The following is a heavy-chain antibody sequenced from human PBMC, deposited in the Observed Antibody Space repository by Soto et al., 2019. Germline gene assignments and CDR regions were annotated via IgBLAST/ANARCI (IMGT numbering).Heavy chain of an antibody. Sequence: GGSLRLSCVASGFTFSNYAMNWVRQAPGKGLEWVAVISYDGSNKYYADSVKGRITISRDNSRNTLYLQMSNLRAEDTAMYYCARDLGNNYGSFAYWGQGTLVTVSS. CDR3: ARDLGNNYGSFAY. J-gene: IGHJ4*02. D-gene: IGHD4-17*01. CDR1: GFTFSNYA. V-gene: IGHV3-30-3*01. CDR2: ISYDGSNK.